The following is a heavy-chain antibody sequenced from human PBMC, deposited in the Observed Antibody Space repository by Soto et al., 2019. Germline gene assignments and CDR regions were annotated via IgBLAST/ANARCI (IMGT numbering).Heavy chain of an antibody. CDR1: GGSISGYY. CDR2: IYYSGST. J-gene: IGHJ4*02. D-gene: IGHD1-20*01. CDR3: ARRITRPERFDY. Sequence: SETLSLTCSVSGGSISGYYWSWIRQTPEKGLEWIGYIYYSGSTNYNPSLKSRVTMLIDMSKNQFSLKLTSATDADTAVYYCARRITRPERFDYWGQGALVTVSS. V-gene: IGHV4-59*08.